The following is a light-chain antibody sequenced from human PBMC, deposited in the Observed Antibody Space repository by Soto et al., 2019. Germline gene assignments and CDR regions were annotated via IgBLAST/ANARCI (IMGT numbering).Light chain of an antibody. CDR1: SSDVGGYNY. V-gene: IGLV2-14*01. CDR2: EVS. Sequence: QSVLTQPASVSGSPGQSITISCTGTSSDVGGYNYVSWYQQRPGKAPKLMIYEVSNRPSGVSNRFSGSESGNTESLTISGLQAADEADYYCSSYTGSSTYVFGTGTKVTAL. CDR3: SSYTGSSTYV. J-gene: IGLJ1*01.